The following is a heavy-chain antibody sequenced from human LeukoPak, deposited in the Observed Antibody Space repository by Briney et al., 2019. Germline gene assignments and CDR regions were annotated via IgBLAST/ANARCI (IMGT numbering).Heavy chain of an antibody. Sequence: PSETPSLTCTVSGGSISSSSYYWGWIRQPPGKGLEWIGSIYYSGSTYYNPSLKSRVTISVDTSKNQFSLKLSSVTAADTAVYYCASTLYDSSGYYYVEVFFDYWGQGTLVTVSS. J-gene: IGHJ4*02. D-gene: IGHD3-22*01. CDR2: IYYSGST. CDR3: ASTLYDSSGYYYVEVFFDY. CDR1: GGSISSSSYY. V-gene: IGHV4-39*01.